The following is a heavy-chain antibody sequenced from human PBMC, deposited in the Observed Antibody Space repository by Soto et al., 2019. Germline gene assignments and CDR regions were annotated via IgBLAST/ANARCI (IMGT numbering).Heavy chain of an antibody. J-gene: IGHJ4*02. Sequence: QVQLQESGPGLVKPSGTLSLTCAVSGVSISSHDWWTWVRQPPGKGLEWIGESHQSGDTNYNSSLASRVTISVDKSKNQFSLNLSSVTVADTAVYYCATKDTSRFYRGQGTLVTVSS. D-gene: IGHD2-2*01. CDR2: SHQSGDT. V-gene: IGHV4-4*02. CDR1: GVSISSHDW. CDR3: ATKDTSRFY.